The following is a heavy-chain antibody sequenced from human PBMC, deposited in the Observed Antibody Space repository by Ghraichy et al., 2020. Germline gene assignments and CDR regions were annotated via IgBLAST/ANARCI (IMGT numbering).Heavy chain of an antibody. J-gene: IGHJ4*02. D-gene: IGHD3-3*01. CDR1: GFTFSSYS. V-gene: IGHV3-21*01. CDR3: ARSTTYYDFWSGYWGGVDYFDY. Sequence: GGSLRLSCAASGFTFSSYSMNWVRQAPGKGLEWVSSISSSSSYIYYADSVKGRFTISRDNAKNSLYLQMNSLRAEDTAVYYCARSTTYYDFWSGYWGGVDYFDYWGQGTLVTVSS. CDR2: ISSSSSYI.